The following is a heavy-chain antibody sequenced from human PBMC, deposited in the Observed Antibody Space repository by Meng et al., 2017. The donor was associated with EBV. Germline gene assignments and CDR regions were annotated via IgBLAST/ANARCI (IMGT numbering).Heavy chain of an antibody. Sequence: QLQLQESGPGQVKPSETLSLTCTFPGDSISSFYYWAWLRQPPGRGLEWIGSAHYSGRTYYSPSLRSRVTVSIDTSKNQFSLRLTSVTAADTALYYCARPFPSIVSPRLDPFGEWGQGALVTVSS. J-gene: IGHJ4*02. V-gene: IGHV4-39*01. CDR1: GDSISSFYY. CDR3: ARPFPSIVSPRLDPFGE. CDR2: AHYSGRT. D-gene: IGHD5/OR15-5a*01.